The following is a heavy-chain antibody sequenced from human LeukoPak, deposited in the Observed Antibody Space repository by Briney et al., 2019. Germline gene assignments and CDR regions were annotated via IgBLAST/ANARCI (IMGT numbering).Heavy chain of an antibody. CDR2: IGTAGDP. CDR3: ARGGEDIVVVPAAITTWFDP. CDR1: GFTFSSYD. J-gene: IGHJ5*02. D-gene: IGHD2-2*01. V-gene: IGHV3-13*05. Sequence: PGGSLRLSCAASGFTFSSYDMHWVRQATGKGLEWVSAIGTAGDPYYPGSVKGRFTISRENAKNSLYLQMNSLRAEDTAVYYCARGGEDIVVVPAAITTWFDPWGQGTLVTVSS.